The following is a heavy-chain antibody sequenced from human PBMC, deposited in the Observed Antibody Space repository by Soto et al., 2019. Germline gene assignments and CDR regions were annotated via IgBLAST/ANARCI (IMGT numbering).Heavy chain of an antibody. V-gene: IGHV3-7*01. J-gene: IGHJ6*03. CDR3: AREGSRITMLLGAPPPYYYYYYMDV. D-gene: IGHD3-10*01. CDR1: GFTFSSFW. CDR2: IKQDGSED. Sequence: EVQLVGSGGGLVQPGGSLRLSCAASGFTFSSFWMSWVRQAPGKGLEWVANIKQDGSEDYYVDSVKGRFTISRDNAKNSLYLQMSSLGGEDTAVYYCAREGSRITMLLGAPPPYYYYYYMDVWGKGTTVTVSS.